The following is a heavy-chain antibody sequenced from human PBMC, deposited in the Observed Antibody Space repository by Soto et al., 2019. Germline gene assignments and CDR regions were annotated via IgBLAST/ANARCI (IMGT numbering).Heavy chain of an antibody. CDR3: ARVRHSYGNWFDP. CDR1: GGSISSSNW. D-gene: IGHD3-10*01. Sequence: PSETLSLTCAVSGGSISSSNWWSWVRQPPGKGLEWIGEIYHSGSTNYNPSLKSRVTISVDTSKNQFSLKLSSVTAADTAVYYCARVRHSYGNWFDPWGQGTLVTVPQ. CDR2: IYHSGST. J-gene: IGHJ5*02. V-gene: IGHV4-4*02.